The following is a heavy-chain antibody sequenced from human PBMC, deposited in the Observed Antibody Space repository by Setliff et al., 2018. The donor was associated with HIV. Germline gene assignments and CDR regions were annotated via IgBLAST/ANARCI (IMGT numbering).Heavy chain of an antibody. J-gene: IGHJ6*02. CDR1: GHTFTSYY. D-gene: IGHD5-12*01. V-gene: IGHV1-46*01. CDR3: ASWGPELTKLRYYYYYYGMDV. CDR2: INPSGGST. Sequence: PGPSVKVSCKASGHTFTSYYMHWVRQAPGQGLEWMGIINPSGGSTSYAQKFQGRVTMTRDTSTSTVYMELSSLRSEDTAVYYCASWGPELTKLRYYYYYYGMDVWGQGTTVTVSS.